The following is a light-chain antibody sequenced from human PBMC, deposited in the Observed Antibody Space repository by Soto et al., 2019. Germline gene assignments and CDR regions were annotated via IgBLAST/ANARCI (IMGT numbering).Light chain of an antibody. Sequence: DIQMTQSPSTLSASVGDRVTITCRASQSVNTWLAWYQQKPGKAPKVLIYDASNLESGVPSRFNGSGSGTEFSLTISSLEPDDFATYYCQQYNNYLWTFGQGTKVDIK. J-gene: IGKJ1*01. CDR1: QSVNTW. V-gene: IGKV1-5*01. CDR2: DAS. CDR3: QQYNNYLWT.